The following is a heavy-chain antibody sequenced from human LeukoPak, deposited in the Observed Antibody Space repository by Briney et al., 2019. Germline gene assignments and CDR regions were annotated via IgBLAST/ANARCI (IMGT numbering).Heavy chain of an antibody. CDR1: GGFTSAYY. J-gene: IGHJ4*02. Sequence: PSETLSLTCTVSGGFTSAYYWSWVRQPLGKGLEWIGSVFYSRYSNYNPSLTRRVAMSVDTSKSHFSLKLTSVIAADTAVYYCARVNPLGYFDQWGQGTLVAVSS. CDR2: VFYSRYS. V-gene: IGHV4-59*13. CDR3: ARVNPLGYFDQ.